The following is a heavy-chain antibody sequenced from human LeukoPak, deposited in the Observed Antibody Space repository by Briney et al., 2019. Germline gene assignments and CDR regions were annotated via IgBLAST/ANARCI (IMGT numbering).Heavy chain of an antibody. CDR1: GGSLSSSSYY. V-gene: IGHV4-39*07. D-gene: IGHD3-16*01. J-gene: IGHJ5*02. CDR2: INHSGST. CDR3: ARMGRYDYVWGSSHNWFDP. Sequence: PSETLSLTCTVSGGSLSSSSYYWSWIRQPPGKGLEWIGEINHSGSTNYNPSLKSRVNISVDTSKNQFSLKLSSMTAADTAVYYCARMGRYDYVWGSSHNWFDPWGQGTLVTVSS.